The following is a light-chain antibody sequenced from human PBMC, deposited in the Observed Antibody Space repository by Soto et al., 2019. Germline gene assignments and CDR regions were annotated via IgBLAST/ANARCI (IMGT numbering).Light chain of an antibody. J-gene: IGLJ2*01. CDR3: SSYTDSRTLVL. V-gene: IGLV2-14*01. Sequence: QSVLTQPASVSGSPGQSITISCTGTSSDVGSYNSVSWYQQHPGKAPKLMIYDVSNRPSGVSNRFSGSKSGNTASLAISGLQAEDEADYYCSSYTDSRTLVLFGGGTKLTVL. CDR1: SSDVGSYNS. CDR2: DVS.